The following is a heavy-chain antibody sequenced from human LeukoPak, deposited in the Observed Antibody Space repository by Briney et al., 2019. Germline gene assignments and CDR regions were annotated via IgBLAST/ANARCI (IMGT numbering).Heavy chain of an antibody. Sequence: EASVKVSCKASGGTFSSYAISWVRQAPGQGLEWMGGIIPIFGTANYAQKFQGRVTMTRNTSISTAYMELSSLRSEDTAVYYCATVSGSHPPYDYWGQGTLVTVSS. V-gene: IGHV1-69*05. CDR3: ATVSGSHPPYDY. D-gene: IGHD3-10*01. CDR1: GGTFSSYA. J-gene: IGHJ4*02. CDR2: IIPIFGTA.